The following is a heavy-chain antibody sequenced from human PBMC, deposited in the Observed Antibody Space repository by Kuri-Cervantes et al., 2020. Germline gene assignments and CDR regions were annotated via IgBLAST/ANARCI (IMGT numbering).Heavy chain of an antibody. D-gene: IGHD5-18*01. J-gene: IGHJ4*02. V-gene: IGHV3-7*03. CDR2: IKQDGSEK. CDR1: GFTLSSYW. CDR3: ARVDGYSFGYFDY. Sequence: GESLKISCAASGFTLSSYWMSWVRQAPGKGLEWVANIKQDGSEKYYVDSVKGRFTISRDNAKNSLYLQMNSLRAEDTALYYCARVDGYSFGYFDYWGQGTLVTVSS.